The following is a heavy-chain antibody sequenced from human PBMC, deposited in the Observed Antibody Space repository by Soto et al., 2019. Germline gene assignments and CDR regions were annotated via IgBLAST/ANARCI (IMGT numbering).Heavy chain of an antibody. CDR1: GGTFSSYT. CDR3: ARDGRFEGSD. Sequence: QVQLVQSGAEVKKPGSSVKVSCKASGGTFSSYTISWVRQAPGQGLEWMGRINPILGIANYAQKFQGRVTITADKSTSTAYMELSSLRSEDTAVYYCARDGRFEGSDWGQGTLVTVSS. D-gene: IGHD3-3*01. V-gene: IGHV1-69*08. CDR2: INPILGIA. J-gene: IGHJ4*02.